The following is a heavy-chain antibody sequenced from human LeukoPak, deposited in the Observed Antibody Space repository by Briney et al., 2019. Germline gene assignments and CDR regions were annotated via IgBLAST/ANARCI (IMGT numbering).Heavy chain of an antibody. D-gene: IGHD6-19*01. V-gene: IGHV3-21*04. CDR2: ISSSSSYI. CDR1: RFTFSSYS. Sequence: GGSLRLSCAASRFTFSSYSMNWVRQAPGKGLEWVSSISSSSSYIYYADSVKGRFTISRDNAKNSLSLQMSSLRAEDTALYYCAREPSSGWLTGLDYWGQGTLVTVSS. J-gene: IGHJ4*02. CDR3: AREPSSGWLTGLDY.